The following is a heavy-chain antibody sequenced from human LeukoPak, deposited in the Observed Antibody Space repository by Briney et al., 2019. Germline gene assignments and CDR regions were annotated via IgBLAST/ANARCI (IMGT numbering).Heavy chain of an antibody. CDR3: ARDFGDYYMDV. CDR1: GFTFSSYA. D-gene: IGHD3-10*01. Sequence: GGSLRLSCAASGFTFSSYAMHWVRQAPGKGLEWVAVISYDGSNKYYADSVKGRFTISRDNSKNTLYLQMNSLRAEDTAVYYCARDFGDYYMDVWGKGTTVTVSS. V-gene: IGHV3-30*04. J-gene: IGHJ6*03. CDR2: ISYDGSNK.